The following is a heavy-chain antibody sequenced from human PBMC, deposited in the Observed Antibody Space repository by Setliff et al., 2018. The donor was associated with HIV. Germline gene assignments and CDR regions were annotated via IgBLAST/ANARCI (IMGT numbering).Heavy chain of an antibody. J-gene: IGHJ4*02. CDR3: AGCQCAGNGCHQIDY. Sequence: SETLSLTCAVSGDSINNSNFWVWGRQPPGKRREWIGEIFHSGSVHYNPSLESRVTMSVDKSLNQFSLKLTSVTAAATAGYYCAGCQCAGNGCHQIDYWGLGTLVTVSS. V-gene: IGHV4-4*02. CDR2: IFHSGSV. CDR1: GDSINNSNF. D-gene: IGHD6-13*01.